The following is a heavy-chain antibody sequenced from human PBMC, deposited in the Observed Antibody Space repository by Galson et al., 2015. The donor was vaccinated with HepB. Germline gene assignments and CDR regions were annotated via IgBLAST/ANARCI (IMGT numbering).Heavy chain of an antibody. CDR3: AKRVSSGYYGRHLWHFDL. CDR1: GFTFSSYA. Sequence: SLRLSCAASGFTFSSYAMSWVRQAPGKGLEWVSAISGSGGSTYYADSVKGRFTISRDNSKNTLYLQMNSLRAEDTAVYYCAKRVSSGYYGRHLWHFDLWGRGTLVTVSS. CDR2: ISGSGGST. D-gene: IGHD3-22*01. J-gene: IGHJ2*01. V-gene: IGHV3-23*01.